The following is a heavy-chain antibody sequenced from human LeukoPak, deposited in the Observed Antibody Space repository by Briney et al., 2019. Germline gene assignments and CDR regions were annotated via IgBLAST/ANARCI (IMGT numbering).Heavy chain of an antibody. CDR1: GFTFSSYA. J-gene: IGHJ4*02. V-gene: IGHV3-23*01. Sequence: PGGSLRLSCAASGFTFSSYAMSWVRQAPGKGLEWVSAISGSGGSTYYADSVKGRFTISRDNSKNTLYLQMNSLRAEATAVYYCAKSLGYCSGGSCPGVFDYWGQGTLVTVSS. CDR3: AKSLGYCSGGSCPGVFDY. CDR2: ISGSGGST. D-gene: IGHD2-15*01.